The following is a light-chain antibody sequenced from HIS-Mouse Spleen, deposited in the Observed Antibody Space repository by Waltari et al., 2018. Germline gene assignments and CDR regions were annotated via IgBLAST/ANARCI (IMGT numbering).Light chain of an antibody. Sequence: QSALTQHASVSGSPGQSITISCTGTSRDVGSYNHVSWYQQHPGKAPKLMIYEGSKRPSGVSNRFSGSKSGNTASLTISGLQAEDEADYYCCSYAGSSTFVVFGGGTKLTVL. CDR2: EGS. J-gene: IGLJ2*01. V-gene: IGLV2-23*01. CDR3: CSYAGSSTFVV. CDR1: SRDVGSYNH.